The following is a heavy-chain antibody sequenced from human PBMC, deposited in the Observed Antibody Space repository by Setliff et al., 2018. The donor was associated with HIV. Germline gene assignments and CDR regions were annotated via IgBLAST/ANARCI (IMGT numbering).Heavy chain of an antibody. Sequence: PGESLKISCKGSGYSFTNYWIGWVRQMPGKGLEWMGIIYPGDSDTRYSPSFQGQVTISADKSTSSAYVQWSSLKASDTAVYYCARPVATTTSAFDIWGQGTKVTVSS. D-gene: IGHD1-26*01. CDR1: GYSFTNYW. CDR2: IYPGDSDT. CDR3: ARPVATTTSAFDI. J-gene: IGHJ3*02. V-gene: IGHV5-51*01.